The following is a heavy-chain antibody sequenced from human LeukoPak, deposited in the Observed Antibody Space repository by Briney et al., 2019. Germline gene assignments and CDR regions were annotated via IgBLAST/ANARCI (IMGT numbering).Heavy chain of an antibody. V-gene: IGHV4-34*01. Sequence: SETLSLTCAVYGGSFSGYYWSWTRQPPGKGLEWIGEINHSGSTNYNPSLKSRVTISVDTSKNQFSLKLSSVTAADTAVYYCAREQYYDSSGYYYYYYYMDVWGKGTTVTISS. J-gene: IGHJ6*03. CDR2: INHSGST. CDR1: GGSFSGYY. CDR3: AREQYYDSSGYYYYYYYMDV. D-gene: IGHD3-22*01.